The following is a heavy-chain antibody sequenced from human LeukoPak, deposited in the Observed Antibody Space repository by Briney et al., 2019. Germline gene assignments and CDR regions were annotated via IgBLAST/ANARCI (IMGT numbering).Heavy chain of an antibody. CDR1: GYTFTAYY. V-gene: IGHV1-2*02. J-gene: IGHJ6*02. Sequence: GASVKVSCKASGYTFTAYYMHWVRQAPGQGLEWMGWINPNSGDTNYAQKFQGRVTMTRDTSISTAYMELTSLRSDDTAVYYCARGRDYYYYGMDVWGQGTTVTVSS. CDR2: INPNSGDT. CDR3: ARGRDYYYYGMDV.